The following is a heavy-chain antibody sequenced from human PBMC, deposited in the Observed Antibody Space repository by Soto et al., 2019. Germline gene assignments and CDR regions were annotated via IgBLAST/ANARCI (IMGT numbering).Heavy chain of an antibody. CDR2: INSDGSST. Sequence: GGSLRLSCAASGFTFSNYWMHWVRQAPGKGLVWVSRINSDGSSTSYADSVKGRFTISRDNAKNTLYLQMNSLRAEDTAVYYCARDNRVRGVILYYYYMDVWGKGTTVTVSS. D-gene: IGHD3-10*01. V-gene: IGHV3-74*01. CDR3: ARDNRVRGVILYYYYMDV. CDR1: GFTFSNYW. J-gene: IGHJ6*03.